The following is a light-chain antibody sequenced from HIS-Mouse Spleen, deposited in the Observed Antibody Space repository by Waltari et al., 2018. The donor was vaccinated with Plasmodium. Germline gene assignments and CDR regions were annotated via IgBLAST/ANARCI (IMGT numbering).Light chain of an antibody. CDR3: CSYAGSSTNWV. Sequence: QSALTQPASVSGSPGQSITISCTGTSSDVGGYNLVSWYPQHPGKAPKRMIYEGSKRPSGVSNRFSGSKSGNTASLTISGLQAEDEADYYCCSYAGSSTNWVFGGGTKLTVL. CDR1: SSDVGGYNL. J-gene: IGLJ3*02. CDR2: EGS. V-gene: IGLV2-23*01.